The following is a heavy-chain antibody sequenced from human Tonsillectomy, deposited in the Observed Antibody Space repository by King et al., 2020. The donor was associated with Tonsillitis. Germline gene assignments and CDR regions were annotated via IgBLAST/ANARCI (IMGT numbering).Heavy chain of an antibody. D-gene: IGHD2-15*01. V-gene: IGHV3-30-3*01. J-gene: IGHJ4*02. Sequence: VQLVESGGGVVQPGRSLRLSCAASGFTFSSYAMHWVRQAPGKGLEWVAVISYDGSNKYYADSVKGRFTISRDNSKNTLYLQMNSLRAEDTAVYYCARDGSVGYCSGGSCYYDYWGRGTLVTVSS. CDR3: ARDGSVGYCSGGSCYYDY. CDR1: GFTFSSYA. CDR2: ISYDGSNK.